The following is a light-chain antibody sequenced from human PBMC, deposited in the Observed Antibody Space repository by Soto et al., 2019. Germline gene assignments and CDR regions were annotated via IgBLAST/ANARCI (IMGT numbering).Light chain of an antibody. Sequence: QAVVTQPPSASGTPRQRVTISCSGSSSNIGSNTVNWYQQLPGTAPKLLIYSNNQRPSGVPDRFSGSKSGTSASLAISGLQSEDEADYYCAAWDDSLNGFWVFGGGTKLTVL. CDR2: SNN. J-gene: IGLJ3*02. CDR3: AAWDDSLNGFWV. V-gene: IGLV1-44*01. CDR1: SSNIGSNT.